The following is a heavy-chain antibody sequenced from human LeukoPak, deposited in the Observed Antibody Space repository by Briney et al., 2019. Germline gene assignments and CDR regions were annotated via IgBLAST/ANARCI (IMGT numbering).Heavy chain of an antibody. CDR3: AREKAEGSGSYYNGGFNY. D-gene: IGHD3-10*01. Sequence: PSETLSLTCTVSGGSISSYYWSWIRQPPGKGLGWIGYIYYSGSTNYNPSLKSRVTISVDTSKNQFSLKLSSVTAADTAVYYCAREKAEGSGSYYNGGFNYWGQGTLVTVSS. CDR2: IYYSGST. V-gene: IGHV4-59*01. CDR1: GGSISSYY. J-gene: IGHJ4*02.